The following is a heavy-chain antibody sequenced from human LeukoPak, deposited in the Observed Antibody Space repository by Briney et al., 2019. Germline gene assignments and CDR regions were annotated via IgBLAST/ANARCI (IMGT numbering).Heavy chain of an antibody. CDR3: ARHRMVRGVQIYYYYYMDV. J-gene: IGHJ6*03. CDR2: INHSGST. Sequence: PSETLSLTCAVYGGSFSGYYWSWIRQPPGKGLEWIGEINHSGSTNYNPSLKSRVTISVDTSKNQFSLKLSSVTAADTAVYYCARHRMVRGVQIYYYYYMDVWGKGTTVTISS. D-gene: IGHD3-10*01. V-gene: IGHV4-34*01. CDR1: GGSFSGYY.